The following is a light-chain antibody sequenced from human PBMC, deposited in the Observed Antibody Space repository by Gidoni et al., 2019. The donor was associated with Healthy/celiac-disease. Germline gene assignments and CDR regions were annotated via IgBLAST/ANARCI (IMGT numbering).Light chain of an antibody. CDR2: GAS. CDR3: QQYGSSPLYT. J-gene: IGKJ2*01. Sequence: VLTQSPVTLSLSPGERATLSCRASQSVSSSYLAWYQQKPGQAPRLLIHGASSRATGIPDRFSGSGSGTDFTLTISRLEPEDFAVYYCQQYGSSPLYTFXQXTKLEIK. CDR1: QSVSSSY. V-gene: IGKV3-20*01.